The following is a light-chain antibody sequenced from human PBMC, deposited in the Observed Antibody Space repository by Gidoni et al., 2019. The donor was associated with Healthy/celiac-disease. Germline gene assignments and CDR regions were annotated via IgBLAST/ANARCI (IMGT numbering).Light chain of an antibody. Sequence: DIHPTPSPSSLSTSVGARVTITCRASQSISSYFNWYQQKPGHAPKLLIYAAPNLHSGVPSRYSDSGSGTDFTLTNSSLQPRDFATYYCEPSYSTPLTFGGGTKVEIK. J-gene: IGKJ4*01. CDR1: QSISSY. V-gene: IGKV1-39*01. CDR2: AAP. CDR3: EPSYSTPLT.